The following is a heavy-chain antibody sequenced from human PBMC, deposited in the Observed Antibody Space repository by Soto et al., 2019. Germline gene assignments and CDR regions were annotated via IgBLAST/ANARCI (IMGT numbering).Heavy chain of an antibody. D-gene: IGHD3-9*01. J-gene: IGHJ4*02. Sequence: PVGSLRLSCAASGFSFSDYYMTWVRQAPGKGLEWVSYISSSATYTSYADSVKGRFTISRDNPKKSLYLQMNSLRVDDTAVYYCARRAFEGPIHVWGQGTLVTVSS. CDR2: ISSSAT. CDR3: ARRAFEGPIHV. CDR1: GFSFSDYY. V-gene: IGHV3-11*06.